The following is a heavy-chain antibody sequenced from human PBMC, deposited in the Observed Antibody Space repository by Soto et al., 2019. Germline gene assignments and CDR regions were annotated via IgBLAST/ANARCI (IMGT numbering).Heavy chain of an antibody. J-gene: IGHJ6*03. Sequence: GGSLRLSCAASGFTFSSYSMNWVRQAPGKGLEWVSYISSSSSTIYYADSVKGRFTISRDNAKNSLYLQMNSLRAEDTAVYYCASIAARLEYYYYMDVWGKGTTVTVSS. D-gene: IGHD6-6*01. V-gene: IGHV3-48*01. CDR1: GFTFSSYS. CDR3: ASIAARLEYYYYMDV. CDR2: ISSSSSTI.